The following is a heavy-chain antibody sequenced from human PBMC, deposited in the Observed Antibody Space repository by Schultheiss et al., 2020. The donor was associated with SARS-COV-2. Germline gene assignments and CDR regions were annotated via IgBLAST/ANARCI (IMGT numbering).Heavy chain of an antibody. J-gene: IGHJ4*02. Sequence: SETLSLTCAVYGGSFSGYYWSWIRQPPGKGLEWIGYIYYSGSTNYNPSLKSRVTISVDTSKNQFSLKLSSVTAADTAVYYCARDLRPVRDGYNSADYWGQGTLVTVSS. CDR2: IYYSGST. D-gene: IGHD5-24*01. CDR3: ARDLRPVRDGYNSADY. CDR1: GGSFSGYY. V-gene: IGHV4-34*01.